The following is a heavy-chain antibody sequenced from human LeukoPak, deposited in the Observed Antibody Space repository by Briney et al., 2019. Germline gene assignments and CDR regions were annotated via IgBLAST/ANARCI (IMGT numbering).Heavy chain of an antibody. CDR1: GGSFSAYY. CDR3: ARGVRSPMVRGSNWFDP. J-gene: IGHJ5*02. D-gene: IGHD3-10*01. V-gene: IGHV4-34*01. Sequence: SETLSLTCAVYGGSFSAYYWSWIRQPPGKGLEWIGEINHSGSTNYNPSLKSRVTISVDTSKNQFSQKLSSVTAADTAVYYCARGVRSPMVRGSNWFDPWGQGTLVTVSS. CDR2: INHSGST.